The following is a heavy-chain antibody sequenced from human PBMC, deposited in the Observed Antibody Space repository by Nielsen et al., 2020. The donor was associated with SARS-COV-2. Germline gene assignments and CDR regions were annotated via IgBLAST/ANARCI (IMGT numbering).Heavy chain of an antibody. Sequence: SETLSLTCTASGGPVSSGGYYWSWIRQSPGKGLECIGYMSYSGGTHYNPSLQGRVSMSLDASTNQCFLTLNSVIAADTAVYYCARRPSTVAPVGGAFDIWGQGTMVTVSP. CDR1: GGPVSSGGYY. V-gene: IGHV4-61*08. J-gene: IGHJ3*02. CDR2: MSYSGGT. CDR3: ARRPSTVAPVGGAFDI. D-gene: IGHD6-19*01.